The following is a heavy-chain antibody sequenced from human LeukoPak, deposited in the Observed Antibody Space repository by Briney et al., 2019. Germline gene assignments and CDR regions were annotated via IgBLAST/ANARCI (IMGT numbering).Heavy chain of an antibody. J-gene: IGHJ1*01. D-gene: IGHD3-22*01. V-gene: IGHV3-74*01. Sequence: GGSLRPSCAASGFTFSSYWMHWVRQAPGKGLVWVSRIKSDGSTNYADSVKGRFTISRDNAKNTLSLQMNSLRAEDTGVYYCARAPSEIGGYYPEYFRHWGQGTLVTVSS. CDR1: GFTFSSYW. CDR3: ARAPSEIGGYYPEYFRH. CDR2: IKSDGST.